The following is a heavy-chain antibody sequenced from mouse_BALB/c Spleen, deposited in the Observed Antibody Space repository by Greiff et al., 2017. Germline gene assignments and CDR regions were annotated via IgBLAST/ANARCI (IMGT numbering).Heavy chain of an antibody. V-gene: IGHV1-4*01. CDR3: ASPGPYYAMDY. D-gene: IGHD3-3*01. Sequence: VQLQESGAELARPGASVKMSCKASGYTFTSYTMHWVKQRPGQGLEWIGYINPSSGYTNYNQKFKGKATLTSDKSSSTAYMELSSLTSEDSAVYYCASPGPYYAMDYWGQGTSVTVSS. CDR1: GYTFTSYT. CDR2: INPSSGYT. J-gene: IGHJ4*01.